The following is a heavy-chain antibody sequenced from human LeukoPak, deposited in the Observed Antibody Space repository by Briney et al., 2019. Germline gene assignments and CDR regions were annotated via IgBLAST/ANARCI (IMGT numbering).Heavy chain of an antibody. CDR2: ISYDGSNK. J-gene: IGHJ4*02. Sequence: GGSLRLYCAASGFTFSSYAMHWVRQAPGKGLEWVAVISYDGSNKYYADSVKGRFTISRDNSKNSLYLQMNSLRAEDTAVYYCARAGGSTVSHSDYWGQGTLVTVSS. D-gene: IGHD4-17*01. V-gene: IGHV3-30-3*01. CDR3: ARAGGSTVSHSDY. CDR1: GFTFSSYA.